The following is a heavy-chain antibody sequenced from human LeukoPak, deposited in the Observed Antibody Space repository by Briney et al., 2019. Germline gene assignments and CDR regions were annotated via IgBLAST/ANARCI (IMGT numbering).Heavy chain of an antibody. Sequence: PGRSLRLSCAASGFTFDDYAMHWVRQAPGKGLEWVSGISWNSGSIGYADSVKGRFTISRDNAKNSLYLQMNSLRAEDTALYYCAKGLVIGAFDIWGQGTMVTVSS. V-gene: IGHV3-9*01. D-gene: IGHD3-3*01. J-gene: IGHJ3*02. CDR2: ISWNSGSI. CDR1: GFTFDDYA. CDR3: AKGLVIGAFDI.